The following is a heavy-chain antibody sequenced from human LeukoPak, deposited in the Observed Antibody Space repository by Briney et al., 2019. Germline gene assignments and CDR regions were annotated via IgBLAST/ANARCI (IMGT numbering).Heavy chain of an antibody. V-gene: IGHV3-23*01. J-gene: IGHJ4*02. Sequence: GGSLRLSCAASGFTFSTYAMSWVRQAQGRGPEWLALILDNGSNTFYADSVKGRFTNSRDNSKNTLFLHMNSLRAEDTAVYYCAKRLPHNFVYCGRGALVTVSS. D-gene: IGHD6-25*01. CDR3: AKRLPHNFVY. CDR1: GFTFSTYA. CDR2: ILDNGSNT.